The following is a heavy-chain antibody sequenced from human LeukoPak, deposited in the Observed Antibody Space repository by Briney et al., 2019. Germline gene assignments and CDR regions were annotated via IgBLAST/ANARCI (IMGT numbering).Heavy chain of an antibody. J-gene: IGHJ4*02. D-gene: IGHD2-8*01. V-gene: IGHV1-2*02. CDR3: ARDGDSLMVDFDY. Sequence: ASVKVSCKASGYTFTGYYMYWVRQAPGQGPEWVGWISPNSGGANFAQKFQGRVTMTRDTSISTAYLELSRLTSDDTAVYYCARDGDSLMVDFDYWGQGTLVTVSS. CDR1: GYTFTGYY. CDR2: ISPNSGGA.